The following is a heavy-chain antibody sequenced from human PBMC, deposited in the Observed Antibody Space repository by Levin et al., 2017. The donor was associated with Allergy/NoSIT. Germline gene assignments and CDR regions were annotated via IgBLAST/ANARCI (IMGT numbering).Heavy chain of an antibody. Sequence: GESLKISCAASGFTFSNYGMHWVRQAPGRGLDWVAAISDDASNKYYRDSMKGRFTISRDNSRNTLYLQMNSLRGEDTAVYYCARRAAAMAGLDYWGQGTLVTVSS. CDR1: GFTFSNYG. V-gene: IGHV3-30*03. CDR3: ARRAAAMAGLDY. J-gene: IGHJ4*02. D-gene: IGHD6-19*01. CDR2: ISDDASNK.